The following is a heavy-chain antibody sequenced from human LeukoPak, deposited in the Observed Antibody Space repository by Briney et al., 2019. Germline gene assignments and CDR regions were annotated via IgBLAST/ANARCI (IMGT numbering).Heavy chain of an antibody. J-gene: IGHJ4*02. CDR2: ISDSGGTI. CDR1: GFTFSTYA. D-gene: IGHD3-10*01. Sequence: GGSLRLSCAASGFTFSTYAMSWVRQAPGKGLEWVSGISDSGGTIYYADSVKGRFTISRDNAKNSLYLQMNSLRDEDTAVYYCAREGVWFGELYPFDYWGQGTLVTVSS. V-gene: IGHV3-23*01. CDR3: AREGVWFGELYPFDY.